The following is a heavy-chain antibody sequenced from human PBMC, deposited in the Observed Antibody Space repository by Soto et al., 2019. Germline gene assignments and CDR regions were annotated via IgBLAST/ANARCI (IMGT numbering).Heavy chain of an antibody. CDR3: ARCQWPPNDY. CDR1: GFTFSSYS. Sequence: EVQLVESGGGLVKPGGSLRLSCAASGFTFSSYSMNWVRQAPGKGLEWVSTITSSSSYIYYADSVKGRFTISRDNAKNSLYLQMNSLRAEDTAVYYCARCQWPPNDYWGQGTLVTVSS. CDR2: ITSSSSYI. J-gene: IGHJ4*02. D-gene: IGHD6-19*01. V-gene: IGHV3-21*01.